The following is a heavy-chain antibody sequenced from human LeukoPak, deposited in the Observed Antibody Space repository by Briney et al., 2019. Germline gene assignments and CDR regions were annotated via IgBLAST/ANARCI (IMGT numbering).Heavy chain of an antibody. D-gene: IGHD2-21*01. V-gene: IGHV1-69*13. CDR3: ARGNSRSLLPYYFDY. CDR2: IIPIFGTA. CDR1: GGTSSSYA. Sequence: ASVKVSCKASGGTSSSYAISWVRQAPGQGLEWMGGIIPIFGTANYAQKFQGRVTITADESTSTAYMELSSLRSEDTAVYYCARGNSRSLLPYYFDYWGQGTLVTVSS. J-gene: IGHJ4*02.